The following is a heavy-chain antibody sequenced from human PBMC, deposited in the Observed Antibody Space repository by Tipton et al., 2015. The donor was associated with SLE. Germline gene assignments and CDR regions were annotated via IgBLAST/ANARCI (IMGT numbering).Heavy chain of an antibody. CDR2: IYYSGST. CDR1: GGSISSGGYY. V-gene: IGHV4-31*03. Sequence: TLSLTCTVSGGSISSGGYYWSWIRQHPGKGLEWIGYIYYSGSTYYNPSLKSRVTISVDTSKNQFSLKLSSVTAADTAVYYCARAGEYYDSSGYPDYWGQGTLVTVSS. D-gene: IGHD3-22*01. CDR3: ARAGEYYDSSGYPDY. J-gene: IGHJ4*02.